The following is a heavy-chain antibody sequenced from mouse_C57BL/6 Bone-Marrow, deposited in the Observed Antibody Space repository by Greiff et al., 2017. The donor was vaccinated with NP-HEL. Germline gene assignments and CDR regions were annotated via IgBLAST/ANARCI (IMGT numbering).Heavy chain of an antibody. CDR2: ISNGGGRH. D-gene: IGHD2-4*01. CDR1: GFTFSDYY. J-gene: IGHJ3*01. V-gene: IGHV5-12*01. CDR3: AHHYDNDGDALAY. Sequence: EVQLVESGGGLVQPGGSLKLSCAASGFTFSDYYMYWVRQTPEKRLEWVAYISNGGGRHYYPDTVKGRFTISRDNAKNTLYLQMSRLKSEDTAMYYCAHHYDNDGDALAYWGQGTLVTVTA.